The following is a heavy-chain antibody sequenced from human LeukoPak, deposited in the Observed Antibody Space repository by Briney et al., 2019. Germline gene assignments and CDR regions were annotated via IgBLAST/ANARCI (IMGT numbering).Heavy chain of an antibody. V-gene: IGHV3-23*01. Sequence: PGGSLRLSCAASGFTFSSYWMSWVRQAPGKGLEWVSAISGSGGSTYYADSVKGRFSISRDNSKNTLYLQMNSLRAEDTAVYYCAILSMYYYDSSGYYSYWGQGTLVTVSS. D-gene: IGHD3-22*01. CDR2: ISGSGGST. CDR3: AILSMYYYDSSGYYSY. J-gene: IGHJ4*02. CDR1: GFTFSSYW.